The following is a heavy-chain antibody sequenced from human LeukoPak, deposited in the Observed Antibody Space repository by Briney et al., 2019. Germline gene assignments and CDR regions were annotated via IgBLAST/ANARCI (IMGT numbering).Heavy chain of an antibody. J-gene: IGHJ4*02. CDR2: ISGSGSST. CDR3: AKDRDFWSGYYSPIDQ. Sequence: GGSLRLSCAASAFTFSNYGMSWVRQAPGKGLEWVSGISGSGSSTYYSDSVKGRFAISRDNSKDTLYLRMNTLRAEDTAVYYCAKDRDFWSGYYSPIDQWGQGTLVTVSS. V-gene: IGHV3-23*01. D-gene: IGHD3-3*01. CDR1: AFTFSNYG.